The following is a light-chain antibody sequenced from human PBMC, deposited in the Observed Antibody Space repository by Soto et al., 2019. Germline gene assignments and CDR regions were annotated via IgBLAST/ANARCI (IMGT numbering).Light chain of an antibody. CDR1: QSVSSSY. V-gene: IGKV3-20*01. CDR3: QQYGSSFT. Sequence: EIVLTQSPGTLSLSPGERATLSCRASQSVSSSYLAWYQQKPGQAPRLLIYGASSRATGIPDRFSGSGSGKDFTLTISRLEPEDFEVYYCQQYGSSFTFGPGTKVDIK. J-gene: IGKJ3*01. CDR2: GAS.